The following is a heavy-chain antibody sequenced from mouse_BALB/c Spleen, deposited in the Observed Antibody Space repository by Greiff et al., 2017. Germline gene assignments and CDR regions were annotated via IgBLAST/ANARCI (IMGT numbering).Heavy chain of an antibody. J-gene: IGHJ3*01. Sequence: QVQLKESGPELVKPGASVKMSCKASGYTFTDYVISWVKQRTGQGLEWIGEIYPGSGSTYYNEKFKGKATLTADKSSNTAYMQLSSLTSEDSAVYFCARRVGNYGGWFAYWGQGTLVTVSA. CDR2: IYPGSGST. CDR3: ARRVGNYGGWFAY. D-gene: IGHD2-1*01. CDR1: GYTFTDYV. V-gene: IGHV1-77*01.